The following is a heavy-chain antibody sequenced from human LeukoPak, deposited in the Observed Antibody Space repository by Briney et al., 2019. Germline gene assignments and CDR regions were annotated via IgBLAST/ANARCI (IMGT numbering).Heavy chain of an antibody. V-gene: IGHV3-23*01. J-gene: IGHJ5*02. CDR3: AKCSTSAYTTGWCNWIDP. Sequence: GGSLRLSCVASGFTFTSDAMNWVRQAPGKGLEWVSSTVSRGTTQYADSVKGRFTVSRDTSKNTLYLQMNSLRADDTAVYYCAKCSTSAYTTGWCNWIDPWGQGTLVSVSS. D-gene: IGHD6-19*01. CDR2: TVSRGTT. CDR1: GFTFTSDA.